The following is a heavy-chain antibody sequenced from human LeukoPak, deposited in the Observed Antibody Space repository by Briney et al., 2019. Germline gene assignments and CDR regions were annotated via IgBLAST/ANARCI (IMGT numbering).Heavy chain of an antibody. D-gene: IGHD3-22*01. CDR3: ARGAYDSSGYYPGDYYYMDV. J-gene: IGHJ6*03. Sequence: SETLSLTCAVYGGSFSGYYWSWIRQPPGKGLEWIGEINHSGSTYYNPSLKSRVTISVDTSKNQFSLKLSSVTAADTAVYYCARGAYDSSGYYPGDYYYMDVWGKGTTVTVSS. V-gene: IGHV4-34*01. CDR1: GGSFSGYY. CDR2: INHSGST.